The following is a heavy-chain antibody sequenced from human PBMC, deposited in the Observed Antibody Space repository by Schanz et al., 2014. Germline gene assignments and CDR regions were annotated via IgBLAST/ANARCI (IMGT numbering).Heavy chain of an antibody. D-gene: IGHD3-10*01. CDR2: IGYDGSEK. J-gene: IGHJ4*02. Sequence: QVQLVESGGGVVQPGRSLRLSCATSGLNFDYYGMNWVRQAPGKGLEWVANIGYDGSEKYYVDSVKGRSTISRDNSKGTLYLQTSGLTPEDTAVYYCAMGPFPIQGVPMDFWGQGTLVTVSS. CDR3: AMGPFPIQGVPMDF. V-gene: IGHV3-33*01. CDR1: GLNFDYYG.